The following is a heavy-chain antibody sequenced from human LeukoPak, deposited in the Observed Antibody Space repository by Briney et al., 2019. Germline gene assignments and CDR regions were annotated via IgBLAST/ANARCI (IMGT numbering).Heavy chain of an antibody. CDR3: ARAEQLTDYYYYMDV. CDR2: IYHSGST. D-gene: IGHD6-13*01. Sequence: PSETLSLTCTVSGYSISSGYYWGWIRQPPGKGLEWIGSIYHSGSTYYNPSLKSRVTISVDTSKNQFSLKLSSVTAADTAVYYCARAEQLTDYYYYMDVWGKGTTVTVSS. J-gene: IGHJ6*03. CDR1: GYSISSGYY. V-gene: IGHV4-38-2*02.